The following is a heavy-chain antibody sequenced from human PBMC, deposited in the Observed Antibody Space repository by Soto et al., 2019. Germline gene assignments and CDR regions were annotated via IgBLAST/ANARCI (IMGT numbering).Heavy chain of an antibody. Sequence: SGPTLVNPTETLTLTCTVSGFSLSNARMGVSWIRQPPGKALEWLAHIFSNDEKSYSTSLKSRLTISKDTSKSQVVLTMTNMDPVDTATYYCARVTMVRGVINAHYYYYYGMDVWGQGT. D-gene: IGHD3-10*01. CDR3: ARVTMVRGVINAHYYYYYGMDV. V-gene: IGHV2-26*01. CDR2: IFSNDEK. J-gene: IGHJ6*02. CDR1: GFSLSNARMG.